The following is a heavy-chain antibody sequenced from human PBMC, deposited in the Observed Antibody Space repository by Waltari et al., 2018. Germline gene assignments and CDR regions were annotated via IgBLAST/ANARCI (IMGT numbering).Heavy chain of an antibody. CDR3: ARRVVTTGGVDY. CDR2: INHSGST. Sequence: QVQLQQWGAGLLKPSETLSLTCAVYGGSFSGYYWSWIRQPPGKGLEWIGEINHSGSTNYNPSLKSRVTISVDTSKNQFSLKLSSVTAADTAVYYCARRVVTTGGVDYWGQGTLVTVSS. J-gene: IGHJ4*02. D-gene: IGHD2-21*02. V-gene: IGHV4-34*01. CDR1: GGSFSGYY.